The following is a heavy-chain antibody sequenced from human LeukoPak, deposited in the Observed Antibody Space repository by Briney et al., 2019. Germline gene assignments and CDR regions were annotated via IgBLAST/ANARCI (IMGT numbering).Heavy chain of an antibody. CDR3: ARDGGSLDDYGDY. D-gene: IGHD4/OR15-4a*01. CDR1: GFTFDDYG. CDR2: INWNGGST. J-gene: IGHJ4*02. V-gene: IGHV3-20*04. Sequence: GGSPRLSCAASGFTFDDYGMSWVRQAPGKGREWVSGINWNGGSTGYADSVKGRFTISRDNAKNSLYLQMNSLRAEDTALYYCARDGGSLDDYGDYWGQGTLVTVSS.